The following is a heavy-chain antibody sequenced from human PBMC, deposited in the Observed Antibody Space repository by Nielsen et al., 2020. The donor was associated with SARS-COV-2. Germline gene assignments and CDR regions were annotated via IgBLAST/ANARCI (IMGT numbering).Heavy chain of an antibody. CDR2: ISSSSSTI. V-gene: IGHV3-48*02. CDR3: ARDDSYYYGSKTEYYYGMDV. CDR1: GFTFRSYS. D-gene: IGHD3-10*01. J-gene: IGHJ6*02. Sequence: GGSLRLSCAASGFTFRSYSMNWVRQAPGKGLEWVSYISSSSSTIYYADSVKGRFTISRDNAKNSLYLQMNSLRDEDTAVYYCARDDSYYYGSKTEYYYGMDVWGQGTTVTVSS.